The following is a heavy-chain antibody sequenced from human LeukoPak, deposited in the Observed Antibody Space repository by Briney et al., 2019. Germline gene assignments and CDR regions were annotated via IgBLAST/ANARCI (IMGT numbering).Heavy chain of an antibody. CDR3: TRVPRESYSH. Sequence: ASVKVSCKASVYTFTSHDINWVRQATGQGLEWVGYINPNSGNTGYAQKFQGRVTLTRDTSINTAYMELTSLRSEDTAVYYCTRVPRESYSHWGQGTLVTVSS. CDR2: INPNSGNT. D-gene: IGHD1-26*01. V-gene: IGHV1-8*01. J-gene: IGHJ4*02. CDR1: VYTFTSHD.